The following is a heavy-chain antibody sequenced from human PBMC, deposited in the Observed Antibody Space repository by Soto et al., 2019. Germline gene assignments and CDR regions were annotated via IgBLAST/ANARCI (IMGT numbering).Heavy chain of an antibody. CDR2: INHSGST. V-gene: IGHV4-34*01. Sequence: TSETLSLTCAVYGGSFSGYYWNWIRQPPGKGLEWIGEINHSGSTNYNPSLKSRVTISVDTSKNQFSLKLTSVTAADTAVYYCARDDVDTAMVGGIVSYYSHGLDVWGQGATVTVS. CDR3: ARDDVDTAMVGGIVSYYSHGLDV. CDR1: GGSFSGYY. D-gene: IGHD5-18*01. J-gene: IGHJ6*02.